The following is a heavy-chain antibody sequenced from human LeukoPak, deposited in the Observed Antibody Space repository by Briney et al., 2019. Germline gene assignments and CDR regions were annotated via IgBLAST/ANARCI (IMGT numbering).Heavy chain of an antibody. J-gene: IGHJ5*02. CDR3: ARSQGYCSGGSCLQGDWFDP. V-gene: IGHV5-51*01. CDR1: GYSFTSYW. Sequence: GESLKISCKGSGYSFTSYWIGWVRQMPGKGLEWMEIIYPGDSDTRYSPSFQGQVTISADKSISTAYLQWGSLKASDTAMYYCARSQGYCSGGSCLQGDWFDPWGQGTLVTVSS. D-gene: IGHD2-15*01. CDR2: IYPGDSDT.